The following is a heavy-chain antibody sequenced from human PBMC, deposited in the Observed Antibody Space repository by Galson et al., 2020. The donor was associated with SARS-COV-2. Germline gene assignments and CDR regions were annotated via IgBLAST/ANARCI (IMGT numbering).Heavy chain of an antibody. D-gene: IGHD3-3*01. V-gene: IGHV3-33*06. CDR2: IWYDGSNK. CDR1: GFTFSSYG. Sequence: HSGGSLRLSCAASGFTFSSYGMHWVRQAPGKGLEWVAVIWYDGSNKYYADSVKGRFTISRDNSKNTLYLQMNSLRAEDTAVYYCAKSGQEDKEWVTIFGVVTYSWFDPWGQGTLVTVSS. J-gene: IGHJ5*02. CDR3: AKSGQEDKEWVTIFGVVTYSWFDP.